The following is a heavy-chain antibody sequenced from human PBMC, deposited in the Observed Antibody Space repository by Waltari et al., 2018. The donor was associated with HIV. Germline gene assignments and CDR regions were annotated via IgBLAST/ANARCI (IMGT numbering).Heavy chain of an antibody. D-gene: IGHD4-4*01. CDR1: GGSISSGDYY. Sequence: QVQLQESGPGLVKPSQTLSLTCTVSGGSISSGDYYWSWIRQSPGKGLSWIATIHYNGRGDYNPSLGGRVLVSVDTSKNQFSLKMRYVTAADTAIYYCARDWGVTTGPFDFWGQGTQVTVSS. CDR2: IHYNGRG. CDR3: ARDWGVTTGPFDF. V-gene: IGHV4-30-4*08. J-gene: IGHJ4*02.